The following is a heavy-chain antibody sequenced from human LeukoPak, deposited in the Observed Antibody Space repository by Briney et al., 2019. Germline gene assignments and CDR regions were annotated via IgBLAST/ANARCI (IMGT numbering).Heavy chain of an antibody. CDR3: ARGAQGSSPYYYYGMDV. Sequence: GASVKVSCKASGGTFSSYTVSWVGQAPGQGLEWMGRIIPILGIANYAQKFQGRVTITADKSTSTAYMELSSLRSEDTAVFYCARGAQGSSPYYYYGMDVWGQGTTVTVSS. V-gene: IGHV1-69*02. CDR2: IIPILGIA. J-gene: IGHJ6*02. CDR1: GGTFSSYT. D-gene: IGHD6-6*01.